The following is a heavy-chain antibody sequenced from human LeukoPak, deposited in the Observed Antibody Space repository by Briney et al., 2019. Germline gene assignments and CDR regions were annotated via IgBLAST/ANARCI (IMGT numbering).Heavy chain of an antibody. Sequence: GGSLRLSCAASGFIFDDYAMHWVRQAPGKGLEWVSGISWNSGSIGYADSVKGRFTISRDNAKNSLYLQMNSLRAEDTAVYYCARVARYNWNYVSWFDPWGQGTLVTVSS. CDR2: ISWNSGSI. J-gene: IGHJ5*02. V-gene: IGHV3-9*01. D-gene: IGHD1-7*01. CDR1: GFIFDDYA. CDR3: ARVARYNWNYVSWFDP.